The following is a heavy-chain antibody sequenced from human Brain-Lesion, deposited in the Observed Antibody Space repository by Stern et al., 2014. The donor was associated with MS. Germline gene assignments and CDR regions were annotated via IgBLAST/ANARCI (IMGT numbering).Heavy chain of an antibody. V-gene: IGHV4-39*01. CDR1: GGSISRSTYY. D-gene: IGHD5-12*01. Sequence: VQLEESGPGLVKPSETLSLTCSVSGGSISRSTYYWGWIRQPPGKGLEWIGSIYYSGTTYYNPSLKSRVTIDTSTNHFSLRLTLGTAADTAVYYCARHDGWLPHYWSQGTLVTVSS. J-gene: IGHJ4*02. CDR3: ARHDGWLPHY. CDR2: IYYSGTT.